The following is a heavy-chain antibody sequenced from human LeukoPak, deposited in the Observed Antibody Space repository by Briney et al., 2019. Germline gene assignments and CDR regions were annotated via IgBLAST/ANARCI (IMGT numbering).Heavy chain of an antibody. D-gene: IGHD3-22*01. J-gene: IGHJ3*02. V-gene: IGHV4-59*01. CDR1: GGSISSYY. CDR2: IYKSGGT. Sequence: SETLSLTCTVSGGSISSYYWSWIRQPPGKGLEWIGYIYKSGGTDYNPSLKSRVTISVYTSRNQFSLKLSSVTAADTAVYYCARAGSGYSFDIWGQGTMVTVSS. CDR3: ARAGSGYSFDI.